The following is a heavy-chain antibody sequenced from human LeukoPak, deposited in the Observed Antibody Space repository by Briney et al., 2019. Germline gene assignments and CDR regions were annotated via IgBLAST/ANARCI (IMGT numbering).Heavy chain of an antibody. J-gene: IGHJ6*03. CDR2: INPNSGGT. CDR3: ARGPYGEANPYYYYYMDV. V-gene: IGHV1-18*01. CDR1: GYTFTSYG. D-gene: IGHD4-17*01. Sequence: GASVKVSCKASGYTFTSYGISWARQAPGQGLEWMGWINPNSGGTNYAQKLQGRVTMTTDTSTSTAYMELRSLRSDDTAVYYCARGPYGEANPYYYYYMDVWGKGTTVTISS.